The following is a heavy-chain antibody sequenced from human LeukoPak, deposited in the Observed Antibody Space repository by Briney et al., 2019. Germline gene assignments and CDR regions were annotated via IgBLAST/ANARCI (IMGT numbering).Heavy chain of an antibody. Sequence: PSETLSLTCAVYGGSFRGYYWSWIRQPPGKGLEGIGEINHSGSTNYNPSLKSRVTISVDTSKNQFSMKLSSVTAADTAVYYCAMRTAAGYGSGGDYWGQGTLVTVSS. V-gene: IGHV4-34*01. CDR1: GGSFRGYY. D-gene: IGHD3-10*01. CDR3: AMRTAAGYGSGGDY. J-gene: IGHJ4*02. CDR2: INHSGST.